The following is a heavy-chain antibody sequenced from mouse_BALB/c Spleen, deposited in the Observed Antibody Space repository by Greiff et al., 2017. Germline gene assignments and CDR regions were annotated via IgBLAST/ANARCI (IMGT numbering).Heavy chain of an antibody. CDR3: ARNYYGSSYLYYFDY. D-gene: IGHD1-1*01. CDR2: ISSGSSTI. Sequence: EVKLMESGGGLVQPGGSRKLSCAASGFTFSSFGMHWVRQAPEKGLEWVAYISSGSSTIYYADTVKGRFTISRDNPKNTLFLQMTSLRSEDTAMYYCARNYYGSSYLYYFDYWGQGTTLTVSS. J-gene: IGHJ2*01. V-gene: IGHV5-17*02. CDR1: GFTFSSFG.